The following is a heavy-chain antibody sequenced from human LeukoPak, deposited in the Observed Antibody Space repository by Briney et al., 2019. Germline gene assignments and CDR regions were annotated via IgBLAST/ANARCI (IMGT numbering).Heavy chain of an antibody. V-gene: IGHV1-46*01. J-gene: IGHJ4*02. CDR3: ARADLSGFDY. Sequence: GASVKVSCKASGYTFTSYHMHWVRQAPGQGLEWMGIINPSSGSTSYAQKFQSRVTMTRDTSTSTVYMELSSLRSEDTAVYYCARADLSGFDYWGQGTLVTVSS. D-gene: IGHD3-16*01. CDR1: GYTFTSYH. CDR2: INPSSGST.